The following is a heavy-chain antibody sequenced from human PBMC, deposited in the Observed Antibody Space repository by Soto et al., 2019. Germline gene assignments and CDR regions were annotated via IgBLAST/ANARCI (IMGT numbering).Heavy chain of an antibody. D-gene: IGHD2-15*01. Sequence: QVQLVQSGAEVKKPGSSVKVSCKASGGTFSTYTISWVRQAPGQGLEWMGRIIPILGIANYAQKFQGRVTITADKSTSTPYMELSCLRSEDTAVYYCASRSTVVVAATEAFDYWGQGTLVTVSS. CDR1: GGTFSTYT. J-gene: IGHJ4*02. CDR3: ASRSTVVVAATEAFDY. V-gene: IGHV1-69*02. CDR2: IIPILGIA.